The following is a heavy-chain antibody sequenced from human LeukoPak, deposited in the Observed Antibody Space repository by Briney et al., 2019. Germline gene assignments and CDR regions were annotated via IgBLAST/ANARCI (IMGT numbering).Heavy chain of an antibody. CDR3: ARMYDSSGYYQYNWFDP. Sequence: SETLSLTCTVSGGSISSGGYYWSWIRQHPGKDLEWIGYIYYSGSTYYNPSLKSRVTISVDTSKNQFSLKLSSVTAADTAVYYCARMYDSSGYYQYNWFDPWGQGTLVTVSS. CDR1: GGSISSGGYY. V-gene: IGHV4-31*03. J-gene: IGHJ5*02. CDR2: IYYSGST. D-gene: IGHD3-22*01.